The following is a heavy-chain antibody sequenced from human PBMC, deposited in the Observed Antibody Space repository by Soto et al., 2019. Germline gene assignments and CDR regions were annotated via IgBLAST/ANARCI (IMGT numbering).Heavy chain of an antibody. D-gene: IGHD3-10*01. Sequence: EVQLVQSGAEVKKPGESLKISCKGSGYSFTSYWIGWVRQMPGKGLEWMGIIYPGDSDTRYSPSFKGQVTISADKSLXSAYLQWSSLKASDTAMYYCARRVWFGAFTREFDYWGQGTLVTVSS. CDR2: IYPGDSDT. CDR3: ARRVWFGAFTREFDY. J-gene: IGHJ4*02. V-gene: IGHV5-51*03. CDR1: GYSFTSYW.